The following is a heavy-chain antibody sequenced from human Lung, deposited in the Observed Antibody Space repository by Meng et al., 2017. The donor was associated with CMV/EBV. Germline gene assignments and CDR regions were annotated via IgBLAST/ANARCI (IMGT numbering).Heavy chain of an antibody. CDR1: GGSISSYY. V-gene: IGHV4-59*01. J-gene: IGHJ6*02. Sequence: SXTXSLXCTVSGGSISSYYWSWIRQPPGKGLEWIGYIYYSGSTNYNPSLMSRVTISVDTSKNQFSLKLSSVTAADTAVYYCARVGWDYYYYGMAVWG. CDR2: IYYSGST. CDR3: ARVGWDYYYYGMAV. D-gene: IGHD2-15*01.